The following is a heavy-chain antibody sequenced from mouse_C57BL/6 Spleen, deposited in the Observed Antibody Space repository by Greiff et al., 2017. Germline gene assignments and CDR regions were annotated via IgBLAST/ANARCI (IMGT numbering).Heavy chain of an antibody. D-gene: IGHD1-1*01. V-gene: IGHV1-67*01. J-gene: IGHJ1*03. CDR2: ISTYYGDA. CDR1: GYTFTDYA. CDR3: ARVLRIEYYGSRPQDWYCDV. Sequence: QVQLQQSGPELVRPGVSVKISCKGSGYTFTDYAMHWVKQSHAKSLEWIGVISTYYGDASYNQKFKDKATMTVDKSSSTAYMELARLTSEDSAVYYCARVLRIEYYGSRPQDWYCDVWGTGTTVTVAS.